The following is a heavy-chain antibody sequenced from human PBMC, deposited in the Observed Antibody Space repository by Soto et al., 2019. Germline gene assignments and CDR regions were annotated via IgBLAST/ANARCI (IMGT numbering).Heavy chain of an antibody. CDR2: IIPIFGIA. J-gene: IGHJ3*02. D-gene: IGHD2-15*01. V-gene: IGHV1-69*10. CDR3: ASCSGGSCHAFDI. CDR1: GGTFSSYA. Sequence: ASVKVSCKASGGTFSSYAISWVRQAPGQGLEWMGGIIPIFGIANYAQKFQGRVTITADKSTSTAYMELSSLRSEDTAVYYCASCSGGSCHAFDIWGQGTMVTVSS.